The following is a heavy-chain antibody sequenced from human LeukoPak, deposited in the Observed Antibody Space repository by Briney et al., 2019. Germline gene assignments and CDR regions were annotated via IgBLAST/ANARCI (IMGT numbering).Heavy chain of an antibody. V-gene: IGHV3-74*01. CDR2: INNDGSST. D-gene: IGHD4-23*01. Sequence: GGSLRLSCAASGFTFSSYWMHWVRQVPGKGLVWVSHINNDGSSTSYADSVKGRFTISRDNAKNTLYLQMNSLRAEDTAVYYCARETDYGGSCFDYWGQGTLVTVSS. CDR3: ARETDYGGSCFDY. J-gene: IGHJ4*02. CDR1: GFTFSSYW.